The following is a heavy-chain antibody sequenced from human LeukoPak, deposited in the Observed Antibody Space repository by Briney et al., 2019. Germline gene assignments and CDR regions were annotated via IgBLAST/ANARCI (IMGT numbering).Heavy chain of an antibody. V-gene: IGHV3-33*03. J-gene: IGHJ4*02. D-gene: IGHD5-18*01. CDR1: GFTFSSYG. Sequence: GGSLRLSCAASGFTFSSYGMHWVRQAPGKGLEWVAVIWYDGSNKYYADSVKGRFTISRDKSKKILYLQMDSLRAEDTAVYYCANGVQLYAPFDYWGQGTLVTVSS. CDR2: IWYDGSNK. CDR3: ANGVQLYAPFDY.